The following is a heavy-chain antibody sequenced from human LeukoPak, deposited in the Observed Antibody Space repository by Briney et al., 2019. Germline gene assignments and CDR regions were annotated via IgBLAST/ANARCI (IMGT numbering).Heavy chain of an antibody. CDR3: ARGRGWGTFDI. Sequence: GGSLRLSCAASGFTFSSYDMHWVRQGTGKGLEWVSAIGTAGDTYYPGSVKGRFTTSRENAKNSLYLQMNSLRVGDTAVFYCARGRGWGTFDIWGQGTMVTVSS. V-gene: IGHV3-13*04. J-gene: IGHJ3*02. D-gene: IGHD3-10*01. CDR1: GFTFSSYD. CDR2: IGTAGDT.